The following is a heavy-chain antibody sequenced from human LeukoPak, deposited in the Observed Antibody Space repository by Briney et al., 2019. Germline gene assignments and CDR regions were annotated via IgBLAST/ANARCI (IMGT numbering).Heavy chain of an antibody. D-gene: IGHD6-13*01. J-gene: IGHJ4*02. CDR2: IYHSGST. Sequence: SETLSLTCAVSGGSISSSNWWSWVRQPPGKGLEWIGEIYHSGSTNYNPSLKSRVTISVDKSKNQFSLKLSSVSAADTAVYYCARVTGYSSSSSYFDYWGQGTLVTVSS. CDR1: GGSISSSNW. CDR3: ARVTGYSSSSSYFDY. V-gene: IGHV4-4*02.